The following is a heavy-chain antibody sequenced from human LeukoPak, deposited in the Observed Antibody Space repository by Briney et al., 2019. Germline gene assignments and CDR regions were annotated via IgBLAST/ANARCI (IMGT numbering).Heavy chain of an antibody. D-gene: IGHD3-10*01. CDR3: ARDVARGLFDY. J-gene: IGHJ4*02. Sequence: SDPLSLPCAVSGDSISISNWWGWVRHPPGNGLEWIGEIYHSGSTTYNPSLKSRVTISGDKSKNQFSLKITSVTAADTAVYYCARDVARGLFDYWGQGTLVTVSS. CDR2: IYHSGST. V-gene: IGHV4-4*02. CDR1: GDSISISNW.